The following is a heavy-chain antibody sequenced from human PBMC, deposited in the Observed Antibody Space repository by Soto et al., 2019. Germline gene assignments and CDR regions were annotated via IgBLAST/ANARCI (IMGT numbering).Heavy chain of an antibody. D-gene: IGHD3-10*01. V-gene: IGHV4-39*01. CDR3: ARESGALYYYGSGSYSYGMDV. CDR1: GGSISSSSYY. J-gene: IGHJ6*02. CDR2: IYYSGST. Sequence: SETLSLTCTVSGGSISSSSYYWGWIRQPPGKGLEWIGSIYYSGSTYYNPSLKSRVTISVDTSKNQFSLKLSSVTAADTAVYYCARESGALYYYGSGSYSYGMDVWGQGTTVTVSS.